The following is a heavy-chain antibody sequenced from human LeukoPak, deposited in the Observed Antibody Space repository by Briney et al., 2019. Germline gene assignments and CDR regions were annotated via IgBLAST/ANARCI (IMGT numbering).Heavy chain of an antibody. J-gene: IGHJ4*02. CDR2: IYYSEST. CDR3: ARSALGGVVTIYDY. V-gene: IGHV4-59*01. D-gene: IGHD4-23*01. Sequence: SETLSLTCTVSGGSISSYYWSWIRQPPGKGLEWIGYIYYSESTNYNPSLKSRVTISVDTSKNQFSLKLSSVTAADTAVYYCARSALGGVVTIYDYWGQGTLVTVSS. CDR1: GGSISSYY.